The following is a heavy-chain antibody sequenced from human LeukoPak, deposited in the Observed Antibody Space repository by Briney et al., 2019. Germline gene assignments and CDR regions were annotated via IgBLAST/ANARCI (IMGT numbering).Heavy chain of an antibody. CDR1: GFTFSNYA. V-gene: IGHV3-23*01. Sequence: GGSLRLSCAASGFTFSNYAMTWVCQAPGKGLEWVSSISGSGGSTYYADSVKGRFTISRDNSKNTLYLQMYSLRAEDTAVYYCAKVEGASKASVYWGQGALVTVSS. CDR3: AKVEGASKASVY. J-gene: IGHJ4*02. CDR2: ISGSGGST. D-gene: IGHD1-1*01.